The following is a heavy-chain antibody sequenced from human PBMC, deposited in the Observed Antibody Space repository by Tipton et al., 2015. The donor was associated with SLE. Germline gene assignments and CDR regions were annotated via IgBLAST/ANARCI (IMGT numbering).Heavy chain of an antibody. CDR1: GFTFSSYA. J-gene: IGHJ4*02. CDR3: ARALVGAYDY. CDR2: ISGSGGST. D-gene: IGHD1-26*01. Sequence: GSLRLSCAASGFTFSSYAMSWVRQAPGKGLEWVSVISGSGGSTYYADSVKGRFTISRDNSKNTLFLQMNTLRAEDTAVYYCARALVGAYDYWGQGTLVTVSS. V-gene: IGHV3-23*01.